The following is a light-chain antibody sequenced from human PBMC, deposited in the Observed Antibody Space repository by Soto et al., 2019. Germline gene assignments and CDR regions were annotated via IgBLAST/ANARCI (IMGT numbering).Light chain of an antibody. CDR2: DVS. CDR1: SSDVGGYNY. CDR3: SSYTSRPYVV. Sequence: QSALTQPASVSGSPGQSITISCTGTSSDVGGYNYVSWYQQHPGKAPKLMIYDVSNRPSGVSNRFSGSKSGNTASLTISGLQAEDEADYYCSSYTSRPYVVFGGGTKLTVL. J-gene: IGLJ2*01. V-gene: IGLV2-14*01.